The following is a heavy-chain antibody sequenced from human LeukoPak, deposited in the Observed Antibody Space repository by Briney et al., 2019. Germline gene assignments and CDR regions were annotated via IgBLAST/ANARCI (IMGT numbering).Heavy chain of an antibody. D-gene: IGHD6-19*01. J-gene: IGHJ4*02. CDR1: GFTFSDYW. CDR3: ARDRLLITVAGTVDQ. CDR2: ISHDGTNK. V-gene: IGHV3-30*09. Sequence: GGSLRLSCAASGFTFSDYWMSWVRQAPGKGLEWVAVISHDGTNKWYADSVQGRFAISRDNSKNTLYLQMNSLRPEDTAVYYCARDRLLITVAGTVDQWGRGTLVTVSS.